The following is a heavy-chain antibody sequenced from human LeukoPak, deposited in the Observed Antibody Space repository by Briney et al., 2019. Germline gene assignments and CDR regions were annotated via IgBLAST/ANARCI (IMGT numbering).Heavy chain of an antibody. CDR1: GFTFDDYA. V-gene: IGHV3-9*01. Sequence: GGSLRLSCAASGFTFDDYAMHWVRQAPGKGLEWVSGISWNSGSIGYADSVKGRFTISRDNAKNSLYLQMNSLRAEDTALYYCAKSYYHDSSGYYLDYWGQGTLVTVSS. J-gene: IGHJ4*02. D-gene: IGHD3-22*01. CDR2: ISWNSGSI. CDR3: AKSYYHDSSGYYLDY.